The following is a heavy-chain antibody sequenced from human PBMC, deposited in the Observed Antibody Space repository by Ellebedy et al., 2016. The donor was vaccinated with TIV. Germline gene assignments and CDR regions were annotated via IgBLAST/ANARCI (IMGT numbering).Heavy chain of an antibody. CDR3: AKGRGGGSDSSAPRYYFDY. CDR2: ISDNGGST. V-gene: IGHV3-23*01. J-gene: IGHJ4*02. CDR1: GFTFGTSA. Sequence: GESLKISCAASGFTFGTSAMYWVRQAPGKGLELASSISDNGGSTHYGDSVKGRFTISRDNSKDTLYLQMSSLGGEDTAVYYCAKGRGGGSDSSAPRYYFDYWGLGTLVTVSS. D-gene: IGHD3-22*01.